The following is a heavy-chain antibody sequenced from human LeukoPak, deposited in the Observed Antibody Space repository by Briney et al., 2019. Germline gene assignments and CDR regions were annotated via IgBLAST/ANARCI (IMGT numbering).Heavy chain of an antibody. V-gene: IGHV4-34*01. CDR2: INHSGST. CDR3: ARGGVTIFGVVTSSSWFDP. D-gene: IGHD3-3*01. Sequence: PSETLSLTCAVYGGSFSGYYWSWIRQPPGKGLEWIGEINHSGSTNYNPSLKSRVTISVDTSKNQFSLKLSSVTAADTAVYYCARGGVTIFGVVTSSSWFDPWGQGTLVTVSS. J-gene: IGHJ5*02. CDR1: GGSFSGYY.